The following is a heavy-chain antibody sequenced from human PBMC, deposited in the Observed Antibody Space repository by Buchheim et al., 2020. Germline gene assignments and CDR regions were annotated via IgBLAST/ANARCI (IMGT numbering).Heavy chain of an antibody. CDR1: GESFSGYY. CDR3: ARGIEHSSDWPDFLWFDP. Sequence: QVQLQQWGAGLLKPSETLSLTCAVYGESFSGYYWSWIRQPPGKGLEWIGEINHSGSTNYTPSLKSRLSISVDTSKNQFSLKLNSVTAADTAVYYCARGIEHSSDWPDFLWFDPWGQGTL. J-gene: IGHJ5*02. CDR2: INHSGST. D-gene: IGHD6-19*01. V-gene: IGHV4-34*01.